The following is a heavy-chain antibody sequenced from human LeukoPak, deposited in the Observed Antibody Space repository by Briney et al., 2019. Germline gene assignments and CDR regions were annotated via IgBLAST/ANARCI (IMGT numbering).Heavy chain of an antibody. D-gene: IGHD3-10*01. CDR3: AKDGLWFGELPDRFDY. Sequence: GGSLRLSCAASGFTFSSYAMRWVRQAPGKGLEWVSAISGSGGSTYYADSVKGRFTIARDNSKNTLYLQMNSLRAEDTAVYYCAKDGLWFGELPDRFDYWGQGTLVTVSS. J-gene: IGHJ4*02. CDR1: GFTFSSYA. V-gene: IGHV3-23*01. CDR2: ISGSGGST.